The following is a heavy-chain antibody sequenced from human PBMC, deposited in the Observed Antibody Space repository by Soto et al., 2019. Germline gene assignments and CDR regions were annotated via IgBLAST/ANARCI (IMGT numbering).Heavy chain of an antibody. CDR2: TYYNGNA. CDR1: GGSIDRSNYY. D-gene: IGHD3-22*01. V-gene: IGHV4-39*01. J-gene: IGHJ4*02. CDR3: ARHFVAVVIKGWGY. Sequence: QLQLQESGPGLVKPSETLSLTCTVSGGSIDRSNYYWDWIRQPPGKGLEWIGTTYYNGNAYYNPSLKRRGTMSVDTSKNQFSLKLISVTAADTAVYYCARHFVAVVIKGWGYWGQGTLVTVSS.